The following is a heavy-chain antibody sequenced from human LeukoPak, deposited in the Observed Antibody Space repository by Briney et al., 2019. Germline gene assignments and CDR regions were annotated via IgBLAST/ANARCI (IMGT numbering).Heavy chain of an antibody. Sequence: SGGSLRLSCAASGFTFSSYAMSWVRQAPGKGLEWVSAISGSGGSTYYADSVKGRFTISRDNSKNTLYLQMNSLRAEDTAVYYCAKYGSSSSLAGPPFDYWGQGTLVTVSS. D-gene: IGHD6-6*01. CDR2: ISGSGGST. V-gene: IGHV3-23*01. J-gene: IGHJ4*02. CDR3: AKYGSSSSLAGPPFDY. CDR1: GFTFSSYA.